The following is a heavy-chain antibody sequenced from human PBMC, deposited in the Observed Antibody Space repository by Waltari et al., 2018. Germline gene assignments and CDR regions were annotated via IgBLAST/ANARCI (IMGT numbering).Heavy chain of an antibody. CDR3: ARHNYYFDY. D-gene: IGHD1-20*01. J-gene: IGHJ4*02. CDR1: GFIFSNYW. CDR2: IKLEGSGT. Sequence: EVQLVESGGGLVLPGGSLRLSCPASGFIFSNYWRAWVRQAPGKGLEWVASIKLEGSGTYYVDSVKGRYTISRDNAQNSLYLQMNSLRAEDTASYYCARHNYYFDYWGQGTLVTVSS. V-gene: IGHV3-7*04.